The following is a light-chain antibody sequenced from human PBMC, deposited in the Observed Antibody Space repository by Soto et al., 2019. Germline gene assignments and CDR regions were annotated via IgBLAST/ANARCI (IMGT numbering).Light chain of an antibody. CDR3: GSYTSSDTPSV. Sequence: QSALTQPASVSGSPGQSITISCTGTSSDVGGYNYVSWYQQHPDKAPKLMIYVVSNRPSGVSNRFSGSKSGNTASLTISGLQAEDEADYYCGSYTSSDTPSVFGTGTKLTVL. J-gene: IGLJ1*01. V-gene: IGLV2-14*01. CDR2: VVS. CDR1: SSDVGGYNY.